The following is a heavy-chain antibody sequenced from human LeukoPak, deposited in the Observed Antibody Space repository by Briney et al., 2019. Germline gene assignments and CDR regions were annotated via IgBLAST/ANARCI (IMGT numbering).Heavy chain of an antibody. J-gene: IGHJ3*02. CDR1: GGSISSYY. CDR3: ARRLGYCTNGVCYFHAFDI. D-gene: IGHD2-8*01. CDR2: IYYSGST. V-gene: IGHV4-59*01. Sequence: SETLSLTCTVSGGSISSYYWSWIRQPPGKGLGWIGYIYYSGSTNYNPSLKSRVTISVDTSKNQFSLKLSSVTAADTAVYYCARRLGYCTNGVCYFHAFDIWGQGTMVTVSS.